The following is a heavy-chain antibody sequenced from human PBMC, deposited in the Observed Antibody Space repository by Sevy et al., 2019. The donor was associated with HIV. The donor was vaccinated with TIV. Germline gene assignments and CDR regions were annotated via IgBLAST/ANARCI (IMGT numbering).Heavy chain of an antibody. D-gene: IGHD2-2*01. J-gene: IGHJ3*02. Sequence: SETLSLTCAVYGGSFSGYYRSWIRQPPGKGLEWIGEINHGGSTNYNPSLKSRVTISVDTSKNQFSLKLTSMTAADTALYYCARHCSSISCSHVFDIWGQGTMVTVSS. CDR3: ARHCSSISCSHVFDI. V-gene: IGHV4-34*01. CDR1: GGSFSGYY. CDR2: INHGGST.